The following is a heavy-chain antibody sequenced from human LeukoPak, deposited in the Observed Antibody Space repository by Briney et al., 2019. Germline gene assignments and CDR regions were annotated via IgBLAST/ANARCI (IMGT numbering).Heavy chain of an antibody. D-gene: IGHD5-18*01. V-gene: IGHV3-64*01. Sequence: GSLRLSCAASGFTFGAYAMHWVRQAPGKGLQYVSSISYNGGSTDYANSVKGRFTISRDNSKNTLYLQMGSLRAEDMAVYYCARDRRILNWGQGTLVTVSS. CDR1: GFTFGAYA. CDR3: ARDRRILN. J-gene: IGHJ4*02. CDR2: ISYNGGST.